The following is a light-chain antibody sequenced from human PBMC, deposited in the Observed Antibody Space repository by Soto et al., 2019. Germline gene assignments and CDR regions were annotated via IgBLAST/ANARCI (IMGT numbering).Light chain of an antibody. CDR1: QSITSE. Sequence: EIVMTQSPATLSVSPGETATLSCRASQSITSELAWYQQKPCQPSRLLIYGASTRATGVPARFTGSGSGSECTLTISVLQSEDFAVYYCQQGHNWPLTFGQGTRLEI. J-gene: IGKJ2*01. V-gene: IGKV3-15*01. CDR3: QQGHNWPLT. CDR2: GAS.